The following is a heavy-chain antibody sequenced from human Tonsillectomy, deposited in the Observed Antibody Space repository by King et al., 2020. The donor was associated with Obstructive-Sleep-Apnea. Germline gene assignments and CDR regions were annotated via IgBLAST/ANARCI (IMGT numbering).Heavy chain of an antibody. V-gene: IGHV3-66*01. D-gene: IGHD2-15*01. CDR3: ARVKISLPESLLVEKIYYYGMDV. CDR1: GFTVSSNY. CDR2: IYSGGST. Sequence: VQLVESGGGLVQPGGSLRLSCAASGFTVSSNYMSWVRQAPGKGLEWVSVIYSGGSTYYADSVKGRFTISRDNSKNTLYLQMNSLRAEDTAVYYCARVKISLPESLLVEKIYYYGMDVWGQGTTVTVSS. J-gene: IGHJ6*02.